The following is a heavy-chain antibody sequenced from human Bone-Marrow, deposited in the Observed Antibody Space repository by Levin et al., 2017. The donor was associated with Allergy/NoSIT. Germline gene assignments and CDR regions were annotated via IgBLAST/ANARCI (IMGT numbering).Heavy chain of an antibody. Sequence: ASVKVSCKASGYTFTNYAVQWVRQAPGQGLEWMGWINAGNGNTKYSQKFQGRVTITRDASASTAYMELSSLRSEDTAVYYCARGIWSSTLVGYYFDYWGQGTLVTVSS. V-gene: IGHV1-3*01. CDR3: ARGIWSSTLVGYYFDY. D-gene: IGHD2-15*01. CDR1: GYTFTNYA. J-gene: IGHJ4*02. CDR2: INAGNGNT.